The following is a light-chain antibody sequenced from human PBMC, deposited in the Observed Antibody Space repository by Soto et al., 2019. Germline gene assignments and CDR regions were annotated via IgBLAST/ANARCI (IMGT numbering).Light chain of an antibody. CDR2: DVN. V-gene: IGLV2-14*03. Sequence: QSALTQPASVSGSAGQSIAISCTGTSSDVGGYNFVSWYQQYPGKAPKLVIYDVNNRPSGVSDRFSGSKSGNTASLTISGLQAEDEADYYCNSYTSSTTHVVFGGGTKLTVL. J-gene: IGLJ2*01. CDR3: NSYTSSTTHVV. CDR1: SSDVGGYNF.